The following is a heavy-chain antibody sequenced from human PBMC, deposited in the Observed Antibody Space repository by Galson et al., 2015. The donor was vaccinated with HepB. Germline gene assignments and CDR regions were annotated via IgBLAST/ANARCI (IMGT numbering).Heavy chain of an antibody. J-gene: IGHJ6*02. CDR1: GFTFSGSA. Sequence: SLRLSCAASGFTFSGSAMHWVRQASGKGLEWVGRIRSKADSYATAYAASVKGRFTISRDDSKNTAYLQMNSLKTEDTAVYYCTRHRYCSSTSCLRQGRYYYYGMDVWGQGTTVTVSS. CDR3: TRHRYCSSTSCLRQGRYYYYGMDV. D-gene: IGHD2-2*01. CDR2: IRSKADSYAT. V-gene: IGHV3-73*01.